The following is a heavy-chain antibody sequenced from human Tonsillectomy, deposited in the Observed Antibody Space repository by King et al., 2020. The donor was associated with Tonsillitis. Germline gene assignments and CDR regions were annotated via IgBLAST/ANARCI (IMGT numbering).Heavy chain of an antibody. CDR1: GGSISDTW. D-gene: IGHD3-3*01. CDR3: ARVLRFFGGFDP. V-gene: IGHV4-59*01. CDR2: IYSSGTK. Sequence: VQLQESGPGLVKPSETLSLTCTVSGGSISDTWWTWIRQPPGKGLEWIGYIYSSGTKSYNPSLKSRVTISKDTSNNQFSLTLTSVTAADTAVYYCARVLRFFGGFDPWGQGILVTVSS. J-gene: IGHJ5*02.